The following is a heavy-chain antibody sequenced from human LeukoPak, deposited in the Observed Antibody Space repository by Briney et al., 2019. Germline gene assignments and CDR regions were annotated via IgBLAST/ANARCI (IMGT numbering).Heavy chain of an antibody. V-gene: IGHV3-30*04. Sequence: PGRSLRLSCAASGFIFNSYAMHWVRQAPGKGLEWVAFISYDGSNKYYADSVKGRFTISRDNSKNTLYLQMNSLRAEDTAVYYCAREEDARTDAFDIWGQGTMVTVSS. CDR1: GFIFNSYA. CDR3: AREEDARTDAFDI. J-gene: IGHJ3*02. CDR2: ISYDGSNK.